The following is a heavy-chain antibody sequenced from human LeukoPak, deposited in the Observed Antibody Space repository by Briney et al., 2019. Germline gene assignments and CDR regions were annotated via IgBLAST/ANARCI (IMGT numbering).Heavy chain of an antibody. Sequence: ASVKVSCKASGYPFTNYGLTWVRQAPGRGPEWMGWISPYNGDSSYGQKFQGRFTMTTDTSTTTAYMELRSLTSDDTAVYYCARPDYDDDDSPGRHDWGQGTQVTVSS. CDR3: ARPDYDDDDSPGRHD. CDR2: ISPYNGDS. J-gene: IGHJ4*02. D-gene: IGHD4-17*01. CDR1: GYPFTNYG. V-gene: IGHV1-18*01.